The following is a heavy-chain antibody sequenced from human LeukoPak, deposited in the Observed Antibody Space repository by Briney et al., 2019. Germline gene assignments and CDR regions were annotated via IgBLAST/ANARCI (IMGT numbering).Heavy chain of an antibody. V-gene: IGHV1-69*13. CDR3: ASVGATTQALRY. CDR2: IIPIFGTA. D-gene: IGHD1-26*01. J-gene: IGHJ4*02. Sequence: GASVKVSCKASGGTFSSYAISWVRQAPGQGLEWMGGIIPIFGTANYAQKFQGRVTITADESTSTAYMELRSLRSDDTAVYYCASVGATTQALRYWGQGTLVTVSS. CDR1: GGTFSSYA.